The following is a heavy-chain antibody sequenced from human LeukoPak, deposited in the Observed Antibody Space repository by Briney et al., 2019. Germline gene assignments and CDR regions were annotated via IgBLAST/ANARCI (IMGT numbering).Heavy chain of an antibody. CDR3: ARAPTVTTLVVHY. CDR2: IRDSGAGT. J-gene: IGHJ4*02. V-gene: IGHV3-23*01. Sequence: GGSLRLSCAASGFTFSSYAMSWVRQAPGKGLERVSCIRDSGAGTYYADSVKGRFTISRDNSKNTLYLQMNSLRAEDTAVYYCARAPTVTTLVVHYWGQGTLVTVSA. D-gene: IGHD3-22*01. CDR1: GFTFSSYA.